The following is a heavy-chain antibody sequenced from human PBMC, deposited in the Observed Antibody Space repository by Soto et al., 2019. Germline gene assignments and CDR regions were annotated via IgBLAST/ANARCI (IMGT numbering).Heavy chain of an antibody. CDR2: IWYDGSNK. CDR1: GFTFSSYG. D-gene: IGHD6-19*01. V-gene: IGHV3-33*01. Sequence: GGSLRLSCAASGFTFSSYGMHWVRQAPGKGLEWVAVIWYDGSNKYYADSVKGRFTISRDNSKNTLYLQMNSLRAEDTAVYYCARVGDPYSSDLDYFDYWGQGTLVTVS. J-gene: IGHJ4*02. CDR3: ARVGDPYSSDLDYFDY.